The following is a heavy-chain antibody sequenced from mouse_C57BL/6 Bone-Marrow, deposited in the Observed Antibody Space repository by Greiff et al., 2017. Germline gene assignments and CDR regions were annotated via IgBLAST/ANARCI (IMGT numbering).Heavy chain of an antibody. Sequence: EVQLVESGGDLVKPGGSLKLSCAASGFTFSSYGMSWVRQTPDKRLEWVATISSGGSYTYYPDSVKGRFTISRDNAKNTLSLQMSRLKSDTTAKYYGARGSDYVPPLDYWGQGTTLTVSS. D-gene: IGHD2-4*01. J-gene: IGHJ2*01. CDR2: ISSGGSYT. CDR1: GFTFSSYG. CDR3: ARGSDYVPPLDY. V-gene: IGHV5-6*01.